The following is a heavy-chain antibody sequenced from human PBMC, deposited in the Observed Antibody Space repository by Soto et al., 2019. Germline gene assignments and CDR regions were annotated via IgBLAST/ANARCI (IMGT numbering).Heavy chain of an antibody. Sequence: GASVKVSCKASGYTFTSYAMHWVRQAPGQRLEWMGWINAGNGNTKYSQKFQGRVTITRDTSASTAYMELSSLRSEDTAVYFCAREAYGKLSAFDSRGQGTMVTGSS. CDR1: GYTFTSYA. V-gene: IGHV1-3*01. D-gene: IGHD4-17*01. J-gene: IGHJ3*01. CDR3: AREAYGKLSAFDS. CDR2: INAGNGNT.